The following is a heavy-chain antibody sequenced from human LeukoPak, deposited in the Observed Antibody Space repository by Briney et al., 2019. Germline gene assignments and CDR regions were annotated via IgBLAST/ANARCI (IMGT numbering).Heavy chain of an antibody. CDR3: AKESARHGRLNWFDS. D-gene: IGHD3-16*01. CDR2: IYYSGSI. V-gene: IGHV4-59*12. CDR1: GGSISSYY. J-gene: IGHJ5*01. Sequence: PSETLSLTCTVSGGSISSYYLSWIRQPPGKGLEWIGYIYYSGSIKYNPSLKSRVTISVDTSKKQFSLKLNSVTAADTAVYYCAKESARHGRLNWFDSWGQGTLGTVSS.